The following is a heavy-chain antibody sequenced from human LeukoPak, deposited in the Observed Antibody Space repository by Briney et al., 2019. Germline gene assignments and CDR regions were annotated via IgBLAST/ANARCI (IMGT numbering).Heavy chain of an antibody. Sequence: ASVKVYCKASGYTFTSYGISWVRQAPGQGLEWMGWISAYNGNTNYAQKLQGRVTMTTDTSTSTAYMELRSLRSDDTAVYYCARDGCSSTSCYIEEGYFDYWGQGTLVTVSS. V-gene: IGHV1-18*01. CDR3: ARDGCSSTSCYIEEGYFDY. CDR1: GYTFTSYG. J-gene: IGHJ4*02. D-gene: IGHD2-2*02. CDR2: ISAYNGNT.